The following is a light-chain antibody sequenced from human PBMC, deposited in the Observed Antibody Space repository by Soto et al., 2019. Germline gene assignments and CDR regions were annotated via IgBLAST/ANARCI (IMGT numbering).Light chain of an antibody. CDR3: QQRSNWPPYT. CDR2: DAS. J-gene: IGKJ2*01. V-gene: IGKV3-11*01. Sequence: EIVLTQSPATLSLSPGERATLSCRASQSVSSYLAWYQQKPGQAPRLLIYDASNRATGIPARFSGSGSGTDFTLTICSLDPEDFAVYYCQQRSNWPPYTFGQGTKLEIK. CDR1: QSVSSY.